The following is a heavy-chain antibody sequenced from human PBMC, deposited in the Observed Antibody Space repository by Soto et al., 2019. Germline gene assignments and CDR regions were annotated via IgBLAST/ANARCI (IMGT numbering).Heavy chain of an antibody. D-gene: IGHD2-21*01. CDR2: IMPIFGTA. J-gene: IGHJ6*02. CDR3: AHWRYTIPQIGKYYNCMDI. V-gene: IGHV1-69*13. CDR1: GGSFKSYA. Sequence: GASVKVSCKASGGSFKSYAISWVRQAPGQGLEWLGGIMPIFGTADYAQKFQGRVTITADESTSTAYMELSSLRSEDTAVYYCAHWRYTIPQIGKYYNCMDICGRGTTVTGSS.